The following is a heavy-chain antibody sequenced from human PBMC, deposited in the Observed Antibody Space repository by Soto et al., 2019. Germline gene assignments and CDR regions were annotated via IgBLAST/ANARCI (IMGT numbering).Heavy chain of an antibody. Sequence: ASVKVSCKASGYTFTSYAMHWVRQAPGQRLEWMGWINAGNGNTKYSQKFQGRVTITRDTVASTANIELSSLRSEDTAVYYCGRDQSGTGYYVDWFDPWGQGTLVTVSS. D-gene: IGHD3-10*02. CDR3: GRDQSGTGYYVDWFDP. CDR1: GYTFTSYA. CDR2: INAGNGNT. V-gene: IGHV1-3*01. J-gene: IGHJ5*02.